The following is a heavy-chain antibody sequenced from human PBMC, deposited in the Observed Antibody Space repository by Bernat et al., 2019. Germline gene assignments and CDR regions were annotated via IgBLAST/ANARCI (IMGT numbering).Heavy chain of an antibody. CDR2: IKSKTDGGTT. CDR3: TTENVLLWFGELLGGMDV. Sequence: LVESGGGLVKPGGSLRLSCAASGFTFSNAWMSWVRQAPGKGLEWVGRIKSKTDGGTTDYAAPVKGRFTISRDDSKNTLYLQMNSLKTEDTAVYYCTTENVLLWFGELLGGMDVWGQGTTVTVSS. J-gene: IGHJ6*02. D-gene: IGHD3-10*01. V-gene: IGHV3-15*01. CDR1: GFTFSNAW.